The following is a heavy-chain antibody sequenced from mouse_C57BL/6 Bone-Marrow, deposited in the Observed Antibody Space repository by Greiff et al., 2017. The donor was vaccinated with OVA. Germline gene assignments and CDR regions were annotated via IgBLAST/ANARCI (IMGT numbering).Heavy chain of an antibody. V-gene: IGHV1-55*01. CDR1: GYTFTSYW. CDR2: IYPGSGST. CDR3: ASPYYGYDGFDY. Sequence: QVQLKQPGAELVKPWASVTMSCKASGYTFTSYWLTWVKQRPGQGLEWIGDIYPGSGSTNYNEKFKSKATLTVDTSSSTAYIQLSSLTSEDSAVYNCASPYYGYDGFDYWGQGTTLTVSS. J-gene: IGHJ2*01. D-gene: IGHD2-9*01.